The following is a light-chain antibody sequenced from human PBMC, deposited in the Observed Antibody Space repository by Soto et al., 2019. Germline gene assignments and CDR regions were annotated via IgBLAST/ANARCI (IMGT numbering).Light chain of an antibody. CDR3: TSYIHRRTLVV. V-gene: IGLV2-14*01. Sequence: VLTQPASVSGSPGQSITISCTGTSIDVGGYNYVSWYQHHPGKAPKLMIYGVTNRPSGVSIRFSGSKSGNTASLTISGLQPEDEADYYCTSYIHRRTLVVFGGGTKVTVL. CDR2: GVT. J-gene: IGLJ2*01. CDR1: SIDVGGYNY.